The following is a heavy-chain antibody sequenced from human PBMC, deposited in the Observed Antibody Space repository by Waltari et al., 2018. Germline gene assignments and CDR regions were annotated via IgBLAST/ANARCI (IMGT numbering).Heavy chain of an antibody. CDR1: GGPISSYY. D-gene: IGHD3-16*02. J-gene: IGHJ6*03. CDR3: ARGVIWNYYYYMDV. Sequence: QLQLQESGSGLVKPSETLSLTCTVSGGPISSYYWTWILQPPGKGLEWIGYIYYSGSTNYNPSLKSRVTISVDTSKNQFSLKLSSVTAADTAVYYCARGVIWNYYYYMDVWGKGTTVTVSS. CDR2: IYYSGST. V-gene: IGHV4-59*01.